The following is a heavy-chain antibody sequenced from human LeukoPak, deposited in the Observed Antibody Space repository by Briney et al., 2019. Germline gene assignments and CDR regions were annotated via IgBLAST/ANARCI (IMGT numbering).Heavy chain of an antibody. Sequence: SETLSLTCTVSGGSISSGGYYWSWIRRHPGKGLEWIGYIYYSGSTYYNPSLKSRVTISVDTSKNQFSLKLSSVTAADTAVYYCAMPSYYYDSSGYYPHLDYWGQGTLVTVSS. J-gene: IGHJ4*02. V-gene: IGHV4-31*03. CDR3: AMPSYYYDSSGYYPHLDY. CDR2: IYYSGST. D-gene: IGHD3-22*01. CDR1: GGSISSGGYY.